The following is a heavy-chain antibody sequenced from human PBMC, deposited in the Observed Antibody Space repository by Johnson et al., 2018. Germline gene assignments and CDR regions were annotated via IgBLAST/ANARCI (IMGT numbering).Heavy chain of an antibody. Sequence: VQLVQSGGGLVQPGGSTKLSCAASGFTFSGSVIHWARQASGKGLEWVGRIRTTPHNYATTYSDSEKGRFTISRDDGKNMAYLQINSLRSEDTAVYYCVRVGRTNGQGWFADYWGRGTLVTVSP. CDR3: VRVGRTNGQGWFADY. CDR1: GFTFSGSV. V-gene: IGHV3-73*01. J-gene: IGHJ4*02. D-gene: IGHD3-10*01. CDR2: IRTTPHNYAT.